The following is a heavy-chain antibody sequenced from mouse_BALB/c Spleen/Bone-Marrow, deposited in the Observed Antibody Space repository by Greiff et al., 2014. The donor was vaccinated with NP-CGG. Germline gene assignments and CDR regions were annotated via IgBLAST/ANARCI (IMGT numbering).Heavy chain of an antibody. CDR2: IDPANGDT. V-gene: IGHV14-3*02. J-gene: IGHJ1*01. Sequence: DVQLQESGSELVKPGASVKLSCAASSFNIKDTYMHWVKQRPEQGLEWIGRIDPANGDTKYDPKFQGKATITADTSSNTAYLQLSSLTSEDTAVYYCTRPSFYYGSSYWYFDVWGAGTTVTVSS. CDR1: SFNIKDTY. D-gene: IGHD1-1*01. CDR3: TRPSFYYGSSYWYFDV.